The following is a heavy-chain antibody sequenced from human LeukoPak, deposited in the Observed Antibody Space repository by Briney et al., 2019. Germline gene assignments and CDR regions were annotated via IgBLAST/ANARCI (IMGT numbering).Heavy chain of an antibody. D-gene: IGHD5-18*01. CDR1: GYTSTSYD. V-gene: IGHV1-8*03. CDR3: AKDAVDTAIPSWFDP. CDR2: MNPNSGNT. J-gene: IGHJ5*02. Sequence: ASVKVSCKASGYTSTSYDINWVRQATGQGLEWMGWMNPNSGNTGYAQKFQGRVTITRNTSISTAYMELSSLRAEDTAVYYCAKDAVDTAIPSWFDPWGQGTLVTVSS.